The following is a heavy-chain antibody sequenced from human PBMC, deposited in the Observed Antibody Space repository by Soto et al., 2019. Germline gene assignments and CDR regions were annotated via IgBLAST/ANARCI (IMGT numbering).Heavy chain of an antibody. CDR1: GFTFDDYG. Sequence: GGSLRLSCAASGFTFDDYGMSWARQAPGKGLEWVSGISGGGGSTYYADSVKGRFTISRDNSNNTLYLQMNSLRAEDTAVYYCAKDPTSYDSSAQFDSWGQGTLVTVSS. CDR3: AKDPTSYDSSAQFDS. J-gene: IGHJ4*02. D-gene: IGHD3-22*01. V-gene: IGHV3-23*01. CDR2: ISGGGGST.